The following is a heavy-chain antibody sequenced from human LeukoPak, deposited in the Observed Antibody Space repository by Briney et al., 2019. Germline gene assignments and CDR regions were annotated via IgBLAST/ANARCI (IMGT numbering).Heavy chain of an antibody. CDR2: INPHSGGT. CDR1: GGTFTGYY. J-gene: IGHJ4*02. D-gene: IGHD2-21*02. Sequence: ASVKVSCKASGGTFTGYYIHWVRQAPGQGLKWMGYINPHSGGTNSPQKFQGRVTMTTDSSISAAYMELSSLISDDTAMYYCVREGNELLSKNFDYWGQGTLVTVSS. CDR3: VREGNELLSKNFDY. V-gene: IGHV1-2*02.